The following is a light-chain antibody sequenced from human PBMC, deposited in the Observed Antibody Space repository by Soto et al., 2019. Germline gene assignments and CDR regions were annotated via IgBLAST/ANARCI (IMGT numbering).Light chain of an antibody. Sequence: EIVMTQSPATLSVSPGERATLSCRASQSVSSNLAWYQQKPGQAPRLLIYGASTRATGIPARFSGSGSGTKFTLTISSLQSEDFAVYYCQQYNNWPPFGQGTKVEIK. CDR3: QQYNNWPP. CDR1: QSVSSN. V-gene: IGKV3-15*01. J-gene: IGKJ1*01. CDR2: GAS.